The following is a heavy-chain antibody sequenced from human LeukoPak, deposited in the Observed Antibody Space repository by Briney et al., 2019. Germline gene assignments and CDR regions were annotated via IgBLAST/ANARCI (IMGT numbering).Heavy chain of an antibody. CDR1: GGSISSHY. CDR2: IYYSGST. J-gene: IGHJ3*01. Sequence: SETLSLTCTVSGGSISSHYWSWIRQPPGKGLEWIGYIYYSGSTNYNPSLKSRVTISVDTSKNQFSLKLSSVTAVDTAVYYCARERQLDAFDLWGQGTMVTVSS. D-gene: IGHD1-1*01. V-gene: IGHV4-59*11. CDR3: ARERQLDAFDL.